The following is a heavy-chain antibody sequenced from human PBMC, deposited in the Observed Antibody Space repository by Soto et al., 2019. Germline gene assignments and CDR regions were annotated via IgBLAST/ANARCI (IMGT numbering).Heavy chain of an antibody. CDR1: GGSISSSSYY. CDR2: IYYSGST. J-gene: IGHJ4*02. Sequence: QRELQESGPGLVKPSETLSLTCTVSGGSISSSSYYWGWIRQPPGKGLEWIGSIYYSGSTYYNPSLKSRVTISVDTSKNQFSLKLSSVTAADTAVYYCARLHYYGSGFFWGQGTLVTVSS. CDR3: ARLHYYGSGFF. D-gene: IGHD3-10*01. V-gene: IGHV4-39*01.